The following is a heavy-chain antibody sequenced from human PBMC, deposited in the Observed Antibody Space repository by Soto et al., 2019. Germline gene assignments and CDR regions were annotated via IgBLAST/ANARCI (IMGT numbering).Heavy chain of an antibody. Sequence: PSETLSLTCAVYGGSFGGYYWSWIRQRPGKGLEWIGEINHSGSTNYNPSLKSRVTISVDTSKNQFSLKLSSVTAADTAVYYCARGWYYYDSSGSPYFDYWGQGTLVTVSS. CDR3: ARGWYYYDSSGSPYFDY. CDR1: GGSFGGYY. CDR2: INHSGST. V-gene: IGHV4-34*01. D-gene: IGHD3-22*01. J-gene: IGHJ4*02.